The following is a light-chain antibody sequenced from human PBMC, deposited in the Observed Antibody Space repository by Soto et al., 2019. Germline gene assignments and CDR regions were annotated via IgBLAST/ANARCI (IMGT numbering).Light chain of an antibody. CDR1: SGSIGSSY. V-gene: IGLV6-57*01. Sequence: NFMLTQPHSVSESPGKTVTISCTRSSGSIGSSYVQWYQQRPGSSPTTVIFEDNQRPTGVPVRFSGSIDSSSNSASLVISGLRTEDEVDYYCQSYDTSNPLVFGGGTKLTVL. CDR3: QSYDTSNPLV. J-gene: IGLJ3*02. CDR2: EDN.